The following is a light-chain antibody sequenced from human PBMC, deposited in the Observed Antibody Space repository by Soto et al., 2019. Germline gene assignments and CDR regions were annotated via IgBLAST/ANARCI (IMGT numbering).Light chain of an antibody. V-gene: IGKV3-20*01. CDR3: QQYGTSPPVYA. CDR1: QSVSNTY. J-gene: IGKJ2*01. Sequence: EIVLTQSPGTLSLSPGERATLSCRTSQSVSNTYLAWYQQKPGQAPRLLIYGASSRAAGIPDRFSGGGSGTDFTLTISRLETEDFAVYYCQQYGTSPPVYAFGQGTKLEIK. CDR2: GAS.